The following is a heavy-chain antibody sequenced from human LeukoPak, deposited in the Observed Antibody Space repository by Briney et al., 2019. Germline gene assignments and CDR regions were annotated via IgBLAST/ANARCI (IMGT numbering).Heavy chain of an antibody. CDR1: GFTFSSYA. Sequence: GGSLRLSCAASGFTFSSYAMSWVRQAPGKGLEWVSAISGSGGSTYYADSVKGRFTISRDNSKNTLYLQMNSLRAEDTAVYYCVRVVTTGSGWYHFDNWGLGTLVTVSS. J-gene: IGHJ4*02. V-gene: IGHV3-23*01. D-gene: IGHD6-13*01. CDR3: VRVVTTGSGWYHFDN. CDR2: ISGSGGST.